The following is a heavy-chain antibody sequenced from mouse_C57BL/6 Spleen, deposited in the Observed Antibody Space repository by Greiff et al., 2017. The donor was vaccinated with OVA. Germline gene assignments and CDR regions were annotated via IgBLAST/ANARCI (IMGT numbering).Heavy chain of an antibody. CDR1: GYTFTSYW. V-gene: IGHV1-61*01. Sequence: QVQLQQPGAELVRPGSSVKLSCKASGYTFTSYWMDWVKQRPGQGLEWIGNIYPSDSETHYNQKFKDKATLTVDKSSSTAYLQLSSLTSEDSAVYYCARYLLGFDVWGTGTTVTVSS. CDR2: IYPSDSET. CDR3: ARYLLGFDV. J-gene: IGHJ1*03. D-gene: IGHD5-1*01.